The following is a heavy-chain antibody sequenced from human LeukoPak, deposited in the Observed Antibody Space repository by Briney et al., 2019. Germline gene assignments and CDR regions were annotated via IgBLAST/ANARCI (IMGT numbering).Heavy chain of an antibody. CDR2: IYYSGTP. V-gene: IGHV4-31*02. CDR1: GFTFSSYA. J-gene: IGHJ4*02. D-gene: IGHD3-10*02. Sequence: LRLSCAASGFTFSSYAMSWIRQHPGKGLEWIGYIYYSGTPYYNPSLKSRVTISVATSKNQFSLKLSSVTAADTAVYYCARLSSGSYVYWGRGTLVTVSS. CDR3: ARLSSGSYVY.